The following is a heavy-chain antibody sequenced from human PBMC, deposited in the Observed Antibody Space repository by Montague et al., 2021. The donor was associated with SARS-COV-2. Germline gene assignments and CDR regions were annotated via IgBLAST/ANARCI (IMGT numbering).Heavy chain of an antibody. Sequence: PALVKPTQTLTLTCTFSRFSLSTSGMCVSWIRQPPGKALEWLARIDWDDDKCYSTSLKTRLTISKDTSKNQVVLTMTNMDPVDTATYYCARILVAAAGSPFDPWGQGTLVTVSS. CDR2: IDWDDDK. CDR3: ARILVAAAGSPFDP. J-gene: IGHJ5*02. CDR1: RFSLSTSGMC. V-gene: IGHV2-70*11. D-gene: IGHD6-13*01.